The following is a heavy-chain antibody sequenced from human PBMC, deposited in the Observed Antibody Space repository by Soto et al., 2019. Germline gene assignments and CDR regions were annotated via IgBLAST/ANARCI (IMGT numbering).Heavy chain of an antibody. V-gene: IGHV3-64*01. CDR3: ARGGRGSEFDY. J-gene: IGHJ4*02. D-gene: IGHD5-12*01. CDR1: GFTFSSYA. Sequence: EVQLVESGGGLVQPGGSLRLSCAASGFTFSSYAMHWVRQAPGKGLEYVSGISSNGGSTDYANSVKGRFTISRDNSKNPLYRHMGSLRAEDMAVYYCARGGRGSEFDYWGQGTLVTVSS. CDR2: ISSNGGST.